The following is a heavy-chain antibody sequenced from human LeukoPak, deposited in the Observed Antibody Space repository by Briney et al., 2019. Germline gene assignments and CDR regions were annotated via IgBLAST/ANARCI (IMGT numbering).Heavy chain of an antibody. CDR1: GFTFSDYY. Sequence: GGSLGLSCAASGFTFSDYYMSWIRQAPGKGLEWVSYISSSGSTIYYADSVKGRFTISRDNAKNSPYLQMNSLRAEDTAVYYCATTGYRGPVGYWGQGTLVTVSS. CDR3: ATTGYRGPVGY. V-gene: IGHV3-11*01. J-gene: IGHJ4*02. D-gene: IGHD3-9*01. CDR2: ISSSGSTI.